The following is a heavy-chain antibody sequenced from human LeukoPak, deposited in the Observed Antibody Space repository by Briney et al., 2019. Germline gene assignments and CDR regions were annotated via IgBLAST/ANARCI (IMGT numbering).Heavy chain of an antibody. CDR3: AVAGVRHYDSSGLYAFDF. Sequence: SETLSLTCAVYGGSFSGYYWSWIRQPPGKGLEWIGEINHSGSTNYNPSLKSRVTISVDTSKNQFSLKLSSVTAADTAVYYCAVAGVRHYDSSGLYAFDFWGQGTMVTVSS. D-gene: IGHD3-22*01. J-gene: IGHJ3*01. V-gene: IGHV4-34*01. CDR1: GGSFSGYY. CDR2: INHSGST.